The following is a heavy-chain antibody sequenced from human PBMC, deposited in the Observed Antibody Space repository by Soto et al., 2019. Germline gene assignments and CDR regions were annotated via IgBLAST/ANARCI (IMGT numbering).Heavy chain of an antibody. CDR1: GYTFTDYY. CDR2: INPNNGGT. CDR3: ARGSPTTTPFDY. V-gene: IGHV1-2*04. Sequence: ASVKVSCKATGYTFTDYYMHWVRQAPGQGLEWMGWINPNNGGTSYAQKFEGWVTMTRDTSISTAYMEVRRLTSDDTAVYYCARGSPTTTPFDYWGQGTLVTVSS. D-gene: IGHD1-1*01. J-gene: IGHJ4*02.